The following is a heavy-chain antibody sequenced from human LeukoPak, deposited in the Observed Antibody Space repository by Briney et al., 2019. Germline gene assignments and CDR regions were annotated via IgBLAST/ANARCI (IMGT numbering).Heavy chain of an antibody. CDR1: GYTFTSYD. CDR2: MNPNSGNT. CDR3: ARAQRKGYCSSTSCSQNPGYYYYYMDV. Sequence: GASVKVSCKASGYTFTSYDINWVRQATGQGLEWMGWMNPNSGNTGYAQKFQGRVTITRNTSISTAYMELSSLRSEDTAVYYCARAQRKGYCSSTSCSQNPGYYYYYMDVWGKGTTVTVPS. J-gene: IGHJ6*03. D-gene: IGHD2-2*01. V-gene: IGHV1-8*03.